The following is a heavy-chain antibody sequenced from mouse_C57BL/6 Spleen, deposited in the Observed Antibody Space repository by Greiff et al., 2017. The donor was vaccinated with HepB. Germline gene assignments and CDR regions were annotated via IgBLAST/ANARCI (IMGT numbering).Heavy chain of an antibody. CDR1: GFNIKDYY. Sequence: VQLQQSGAELVKPGASVKLSCTASGFNIKDYYMHWVKQRTEQGLEWIGRIDPEDGETKYAPKFQGKATITAATSSNPAYLQLSHLTSEDTAVYYCAPCYCYGSSFFAYWGQGTLVTVSA. CDR3: APCYCYGSSFFAY. CDR2: IDPEDGET. V-gene: IGHV14-2*01. D-gene: IGHD1-1*01. J-gene: IGHJ3*01.